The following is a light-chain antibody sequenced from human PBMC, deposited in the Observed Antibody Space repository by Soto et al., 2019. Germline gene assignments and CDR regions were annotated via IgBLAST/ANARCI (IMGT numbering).Light chain of an antibody. CDR3: QYRGIWPPGAT. Sequence: EIVLTQSPVTLSLSPGERATLSCGASQSINNYLAWYQQKPGQPPRLLIYDASNRATAIPVRFSGSGSGTDFTLTISSLEPEDSAVYYCQYRGIWPPGATFGGGTKVEIK. J-gene: IGKJ4*01. CDR1: QSINNY. CDR2: DAS. V-gene: IGKV3-11*01.